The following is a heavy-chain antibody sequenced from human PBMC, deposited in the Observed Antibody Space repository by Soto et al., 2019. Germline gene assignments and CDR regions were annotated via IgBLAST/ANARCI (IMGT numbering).Heavy chain of an antibody. D-gene: IGHD4-17*01. CDR3: ARHSPAYGWYYYYYGMDV. CDR1: GYSFTSYW. V-gene: IGHV5-10-1*01. J-gene: IGHJ6*02. Sequence: GESLKISCKCSGYSFTSYWISWVRQMPGKGLEWMGRIDPSDSYTNYSPSFQGHVTISADKSISTAYLQWSSLKASDTAMYYCARHSPAYGWYYYYYGMDVWGQGITVTVSS. CDR2: IDPSDSYT.